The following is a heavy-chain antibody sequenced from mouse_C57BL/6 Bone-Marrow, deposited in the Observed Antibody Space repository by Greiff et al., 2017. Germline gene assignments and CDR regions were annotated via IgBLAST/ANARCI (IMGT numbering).Heavy chain of an antibody. Sequence: EVKLMESGGDLVKPGGSLKLSCAASGFTFSSYGMSWVRQTPDKRLEWVATISSGGSYTYYPDSVKGRFTISRDNAKNTLYLQMSSLKSEDTAMYYCARQGDCDYYWGQGTSVTVSS. V-gene: IGHV5-6*01. CDR3: ARQGDCDYY. D-gene: IGHD2-4*01. CDR1: GFTFSSYG. CDR2: ISSGGSYT. J-gene: IGHJ4*01.